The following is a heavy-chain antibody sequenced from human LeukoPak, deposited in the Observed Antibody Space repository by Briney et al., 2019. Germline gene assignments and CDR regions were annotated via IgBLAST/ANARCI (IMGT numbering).Heavy chain of an antibody. CDR1: GFTLSTYW. D-gene: IGHD1-14*01. CDR2: INPDGTST. J-gene: IGHJ3*02. V-gene: IGHV3-74*01. Sequence: GGSLRLSCAASGFTLSTYWMHWVRQTPGKRLVWVSRINPDGTSTNYADSVKGRFTISRDNAKNTVDLQMNSLKTEDTAVYYCTTNDAFDIWGQGTMVIVSS. CDR3: TTNDAFDI.